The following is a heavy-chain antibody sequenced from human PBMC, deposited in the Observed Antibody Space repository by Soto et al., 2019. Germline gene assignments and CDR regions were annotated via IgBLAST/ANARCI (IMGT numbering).Heavy chain of an antibody. D-gene: IGHD2-2*01. CDR1: GGSISSGGYY. CDR2: IYYSRST. Sequence: SETLSLTCTVSGGSISSGGYYWSWIRQHPGKGLEWIGYIYYSRSTYYNPSLKNRVTISVDTSKNQFSLKLSSVTAADTAVYYCAKRKYRSFDPWGQGTWSPSPQ. V-gene: IGHV4-31*03. J-gene: IGHJ5*02. CDR3: AKRKYRSFDP.